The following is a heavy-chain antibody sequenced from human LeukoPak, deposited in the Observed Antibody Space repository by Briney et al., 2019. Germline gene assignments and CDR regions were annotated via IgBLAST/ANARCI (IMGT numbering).Heavy chain of an antibody. D-gene: IGHD3-22*01. Sequence: GGSLRLSCAASGFTFSSYAMTWVRQAPGKGLEWVSGISGSGDSTHYADSVKGRFTISRDNSKNTLYLQMNSLRAEITALCSCAKDLHDSSGYYYHHAFDIWGQGTMVTVSS. CDR3: AKDLHDSSGYYYHHAFDI. J-gene: IGHJ3*02. CDR2: ISGSGDST. CDR1: GFTFSSYA. V-gene: IGHV3-23*01.